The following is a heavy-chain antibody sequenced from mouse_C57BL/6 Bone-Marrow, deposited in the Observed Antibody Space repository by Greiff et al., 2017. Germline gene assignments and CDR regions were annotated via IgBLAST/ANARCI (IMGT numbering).Heavy chain of an antibody. CDR3: ARRGDGTMDY. CDR2: ISSGGSYT. CDR1: GFTFRSYG. V-gene: IGHV5-6*02. Sequence: EVKLVESGGDLVKPGGSLKLSCAASGFTFRSYGMSWVRQTPDKRLEWVATISSGGSYTYYPDSVKGRYTISRDNAKNTLYLQMSSLKSEDTAMYYCARRGDGTMDYWGQGTSVTVSS. J-gene: IGHJ4*01.